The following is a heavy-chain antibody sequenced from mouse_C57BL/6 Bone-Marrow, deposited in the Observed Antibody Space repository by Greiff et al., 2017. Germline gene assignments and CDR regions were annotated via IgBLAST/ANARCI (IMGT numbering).Heavy chain of an antibody. J-gene: IGHJ1*03. CDR3: ARGYYGNYAYWYFDV. Sequence: VQLQQSGAELAKPGASVKLSCKASGYTFTSYWMHWVKQRPGQGLEWIGYINPSSGYTKYNQKFKDKATLTADKSSSTAYMQLSSLTYESSAVYYCARGYYGNYAYWYFDVWGTGTTVTVSS. CDR1: GYTFTSYW. D-gene: IGHD2-1*01. CDR2: INPSSGYT. V-gene: IGHV1-7*01.